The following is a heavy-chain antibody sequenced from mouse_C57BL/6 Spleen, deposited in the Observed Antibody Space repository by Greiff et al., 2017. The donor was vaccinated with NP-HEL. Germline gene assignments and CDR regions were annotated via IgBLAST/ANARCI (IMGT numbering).Heavy chain of an antibody. D-gene: IGHD1-1*01. CDR2: IDPETGGT. CDR3: TRDQFITTVVALYYYAMDY. V-gene: IGHV1-15*01. J-gene: IGHJ4*01. CDR1: GYTFTDYE. Sequence: QVQLQQSGAELVRPGASVTLSCKASGYTFTDYEMHWVKQTPVHGLEWIGAIDPETGGTAYNQKFKGKAILTADKSSSTAYMELRSLTSEDSAVYYCTRDQFITTVVALYYYAMDYWGRGTSVTVSS.